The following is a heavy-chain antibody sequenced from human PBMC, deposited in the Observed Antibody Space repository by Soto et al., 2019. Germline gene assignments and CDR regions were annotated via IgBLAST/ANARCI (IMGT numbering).Heavy chain of an antibody. CDR2: IYWDDDK. CDR1: GFSLSTSGVG. D-gene: IGHD3-22*01. J-gene: IGHJ4*02. CDR3: AHRRRYYYDSSASRSFDY. V-gene: IGHV2-5*02. Sequence: QITLKESGPTLVKPTQTLTLTCTFSGFSLSTSGVGVGWIRQPPGKALEWLALIYWDDDKRYSPSLKSRLTITKDTSKNHVVLTMTNMDPVDTATYYCAHRRRYYYDSSASRSFDYWGQGTLVTVSS.